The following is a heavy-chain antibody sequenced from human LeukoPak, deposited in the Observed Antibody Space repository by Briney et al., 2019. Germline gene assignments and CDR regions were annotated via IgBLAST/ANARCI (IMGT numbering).Heavy chain of an antibody. D-gene: IGHD3-22*01. CDR3: ARDSGYDSRGFYYGGFDP. CDR2: IHYSGSP. CDR1: GGSFSSGAYY. Sequence: SQTLSLTCTVSGGSFSSGAYYWSWIRQLPGKGLEWIGYIHYSGSPYYNPSLKSRVSISGDTSKNQFSLTLSSVTVADTAVYYRARDSGYDSRGFYYGGFDPWGQGILVTVSS. V-gene: IGHV4-31*03. J-gene: IGHJ5*02.